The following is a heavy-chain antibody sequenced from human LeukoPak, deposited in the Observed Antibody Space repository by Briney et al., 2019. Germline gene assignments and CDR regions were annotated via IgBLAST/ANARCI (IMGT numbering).Heavy chain of an antibody. D-gene: IGHD6-13*01. CDR3: AREAAAATGVAY. J-gene: IGHJ4*02. CDR2: IYYSRSN. Sequence: SETLSLTCTVSGGSISSYYWSWIRQPPGKGLEWIGYIYYSRSNKYYPSLKSRVTILVNTSKNQFSLKLSSVTAADTAVYYCAREAAAATGVAYWGQETLVTVSS. V-gene: IGHV4-59*01. CDR1: GGSISSYY.